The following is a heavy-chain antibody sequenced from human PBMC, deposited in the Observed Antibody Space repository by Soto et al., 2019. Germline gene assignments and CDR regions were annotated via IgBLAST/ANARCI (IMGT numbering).Heavy chain of an antibody. Sequence: GGSLRLSCAASGFTFSSYGMHWVRQAPGKGLEWVAVISYDGSNKYYADSVKGRFTISRDNSKNTLYLQMNSLRAEDTAVYYCAKEKLYDFWSGFLPYYYYYGMDVWGQGTTVTVSS. CDR3: AKEKLYDFWSGFLPYYYYYGMDV. J-gene: IGHJ6*02. CDR2: ISYDGSNK. D-gene: IGHD3-3*01. V-gene: IGHV3-30*18. CDR1: GFTFSSYG.